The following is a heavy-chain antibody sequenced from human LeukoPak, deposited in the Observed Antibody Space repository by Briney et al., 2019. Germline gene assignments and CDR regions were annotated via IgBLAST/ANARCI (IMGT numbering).Heavy chain of an antibody. J-gene: IGHJ4*02. V-gene: IGHV3-30*02. Sequence: GGSLRLSCAASGFTFSSYGMHWVRQAPGKGLEWVAVIWYDGSNKYYADSVKGRFTISRDNPKNTLYLQINSLRDDDTAVYYCAKEPLEYTSGWYFYDWGQGTLVTVSS. CDR2: IWYDGSNK. CDR3: AKEPLEYTSGWYFYD. D-gene: IGHD6-19*01. CDR1: GFTFSSYG.